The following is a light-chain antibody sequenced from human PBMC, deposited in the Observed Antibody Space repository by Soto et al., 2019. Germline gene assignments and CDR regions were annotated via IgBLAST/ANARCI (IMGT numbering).Light chain of an antibody. CDR2: EVS. CDR3: SSYTTTNTYV. CDR1: SSDVGGYNY. J-gene: IGLJ1*01. V-gene: IGLV2-14*01. Sequence: QSVLTQPASVSGSPGQSITISCTGTSSDVGGYNYVSWSQQHPGKAPKLMIYEVSHRHSGISNRFSGSKSGNTASLTISGLQAEDEADYYFSSYTTTNTYVFGTGTKVTVL.